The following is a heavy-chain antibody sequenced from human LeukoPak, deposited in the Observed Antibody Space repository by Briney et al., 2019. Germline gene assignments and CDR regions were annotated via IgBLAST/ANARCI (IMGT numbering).Heavy chain of an antibody. J-gene: IGHJ4*03. CDR3: VSPRGLSYGYLGQ. CDR2: IYYSKNT. D-gene: IGHD5-18*01. Sequence: PSETLSLTCTVAGGSISSSSAYWGWIRQPPGKGLEWIGSIYYSKNTYYNPSLKSRVTISADTSKNQFSLTLGSVSATDTAVYYGVSPRGLSYGYLGQWGQGTLVTVSS. V-gene: IGHV4-39*01. CDR1: GGSISSSSAY.